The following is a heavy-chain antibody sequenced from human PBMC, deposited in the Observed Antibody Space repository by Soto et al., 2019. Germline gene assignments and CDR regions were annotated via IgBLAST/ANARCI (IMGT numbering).Heavy chain of an antibody. J-gene: IGHJ5*02. V-gene: IGHV4-31*03. CDR2: IYYSGST. D-gene: IGHD4-4*01. CDR3: ARAAVTKPYNWFDP. CDR1: GGSISSGGYY. Sequence: QVQLQESGPGLVKPSQTLSLTCTVSGGSISSGGYYWSWIRQHPGKGLGWIGYIYYSGSTYYNPSLKSRVTISVDTSKNQFSLKLSSVTAADTAVYYCARAAVTKPYNWFDPWGQGTLVTVSS.